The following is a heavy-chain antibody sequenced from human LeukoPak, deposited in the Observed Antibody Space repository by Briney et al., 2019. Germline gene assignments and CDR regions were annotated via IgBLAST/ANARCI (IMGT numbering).Heavy chain of an antibody. V-gene: IGHV3-21*01. CDR1: GFTFSSYS. Sequence: GGSLRLSCAASGFTFSSYSMNWVRQAPGKGLEWVSSISSSSSYIYYADSVKGRFTISRDNAKNSLYLQMNSLRAEDTAVYYCATFGSGYDRPGTKYYYYGMDVWGQGTTVTVSS. CDR2: ISSSSSYI. D-gene: IGHD5-12*01. CDR3: ATFGSGYDRPGTKYYYYGMDV. J-gene: IGHJ6*02.